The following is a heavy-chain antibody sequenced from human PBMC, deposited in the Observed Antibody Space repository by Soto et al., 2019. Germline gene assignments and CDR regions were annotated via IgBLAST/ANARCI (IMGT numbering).Heavy chain of an antibody. CDR1: GFTLQNYA. J-gene: IGHJ5*02. Sequence: GGSLRLSCTASGFTLQNYAMAWVRQAPGKGLEWVSTLIGGHYGTAYSYSVKGRFTVSRDNSKNCLYLQMNSLGVEDTAMYFCAKGKSTGDIDWFDPWGQGSLVTVPS. V-gene: IGHV3-23*01. CDR2: LIGGHYGT. D-gene: IGHD3-10*01. CDR3: AKGKSTGDIDWFDP.